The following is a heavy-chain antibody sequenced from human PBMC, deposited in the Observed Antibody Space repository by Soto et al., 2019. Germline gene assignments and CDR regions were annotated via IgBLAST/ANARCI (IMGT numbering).Heavy chain of an antibody. D-gene: IGHD6-6*01. Sequence: GGSLRLSCAASGFTFSSYSMNWVRQAPGKGLEWVSSISSSSSYIYYADSVKGRFTISRDNAKNSLYLQMNSLRAEDTAVYYCARAPQGQYSSHPTSNNWFDPWGQGTLVTVSS. CDR1: GFTFSSYS. J-gene: IGHJ5*02. CDR2: ISSSSSYI. CDR3: ARAPQGQYSSHPTSNNWFDP. V-gene: IGHV3-21*01.